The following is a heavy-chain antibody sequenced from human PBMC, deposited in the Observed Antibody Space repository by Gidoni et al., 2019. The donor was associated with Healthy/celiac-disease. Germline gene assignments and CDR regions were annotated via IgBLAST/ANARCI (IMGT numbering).Heavy chain of an antibody. D-gene: IGHD3-10*01. J-gene: IGHJ3*02. Sequence: EVQLVQSGAEVKKPGESLKISFTGSGYSFTRYWIGWVRQMPGKGLEGMGIIYPGDADTRYSPYFQGQVTISADKSISTAELQWSSLKASDTAMYYGARHIPKWFGEGYDACDIWGQGTMVTVAS. V-gene: IGHV5-51*01. CDR2: IYPGDADT. CDR3: ARHIPKWFGEGYDACDI. CDR1: GYSFTRYW.